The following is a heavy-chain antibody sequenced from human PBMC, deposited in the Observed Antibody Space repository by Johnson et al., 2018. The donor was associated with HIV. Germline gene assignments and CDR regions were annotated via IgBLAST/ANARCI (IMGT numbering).Heavy chain of an antibody. D-gene: IGHD2-21*02. CDR2: IRFDGTNK. CDR3: AREPMDCGGDCWGVFDL. CDR1: GFTFSSYG. J-gene: IGHJ3*01. V-gene: IGHV3-30*02. Sequence: QVQLVESGGGVVQPGRSLRLSCAASGFTFSSYGMHWVRQAPGKGLEWVAFIRFDGTNKYYADSVKGRFTISRDNSKNTLYLQMNSLRAEDTAVYYCAREPMDCGGDCWGVFDLWGQGTMVTVSS.